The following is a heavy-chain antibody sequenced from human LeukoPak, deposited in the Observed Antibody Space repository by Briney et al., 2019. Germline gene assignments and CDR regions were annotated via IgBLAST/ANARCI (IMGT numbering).Heavy chain of an antibody. V-gene: IGHV3-23*01. Sequence: GGSLRLSCAASGFTFSDYYMSWIRQAPGKGLEWVSGVSPPGGGTYYADSVKGRFTISRDDSRNTLSLQMNSLRVEDTAVYYCARDLAWGAFDYWGPGILVAVSS. CDR1: GFTFSDYY. CDR3: ARDLAWGAFDY. D-gene: IGHD7-27*01. CDR2: VSPPGGGT. J-gene: IGHJ4*02.